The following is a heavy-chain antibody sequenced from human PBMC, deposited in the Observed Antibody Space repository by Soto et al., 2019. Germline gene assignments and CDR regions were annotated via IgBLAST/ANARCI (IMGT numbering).Heavy chain of an antibody. CDR3: ARDRTPYCGGDCYSLSFDY. J-gene: IGHJ4*02. CDR1: GYTFTTYY. D-gene: IGHD2-21*02. Sequence: ASVKVSCKASGYTFTTYYMRWVRQAPGQGLEWLGIINPSDDSTSYAQKFHGRVTMTRDTSTSTAYMELRSLRSDDTAVYYCARDRTPYCGGDCYSLSFDYWGQGTLVTVSS. CDR2: INPSDDST. V-gene: IGHV1-46*01.